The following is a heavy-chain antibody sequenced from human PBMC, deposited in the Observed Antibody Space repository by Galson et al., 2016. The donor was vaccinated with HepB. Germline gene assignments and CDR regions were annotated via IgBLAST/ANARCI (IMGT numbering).Heavy chain of an antibody. CDR3: AREIAGSSFD. CDR1: GFTSSNHW. CDR2: IKPDGGGQ. D-gene: IGHD3-10*01. V-gene: IGHV3-7*01. Sequence: SLRLSCAASGFTSSNHWISRVRQAPGKGLEWVADIKPDGGGQYYVDSVRGRFTISRDIAKNAVYLQMNSLRVEEAAVYYCAREIAGSSFDWGQGTLVTVSS. J-gene: IGHJ4*02.